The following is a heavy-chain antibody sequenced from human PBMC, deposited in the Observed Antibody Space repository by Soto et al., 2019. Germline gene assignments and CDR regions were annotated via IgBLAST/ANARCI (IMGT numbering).Heavy chain of an antibody. CDR2: ISAYDGNT. CDR3: ARDTETAYSSSSFDY. D-gene: IGHD6-6*01. CDR1: GYTFTIYG. V-gene: IGHV1-18*04. Sequence: ASVKVSCKASGYTFTIYGITWLRQAPGQGLERMGWISAYDGNTNYAQKLQGRVSMTTDPSTNTAYMELRSLRSDDTAVYYCARDTETAYSSSSFDYWGQGTLVTVYS. J-gene: IGHJ4*02.